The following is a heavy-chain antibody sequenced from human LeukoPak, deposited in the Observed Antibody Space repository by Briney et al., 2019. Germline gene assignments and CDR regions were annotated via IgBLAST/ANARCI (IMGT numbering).Heavy chain of an antibody. J-gene: IGHJ4*02. D-gene: IGHD4-23*01. Sequence: ASVKVSCKASGYTFTGYYMHWVRQAPGPGLEWMGWINPNSGGTNYAQKFQGRVTMTRDTSISTAYMELSRLRSDDTAVYYCARSGVKDYGGIRFDYWGQGTLVTVSS. CDR1: GYTFTGYY. CDR3: ARSGVKDYGGIRFDY. CDR2: INPNSGGT. V-gene: IGHV1-2*02.